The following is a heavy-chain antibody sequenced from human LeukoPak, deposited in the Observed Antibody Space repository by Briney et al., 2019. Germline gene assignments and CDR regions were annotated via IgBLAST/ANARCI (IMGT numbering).Heavy chain of an antibody. D-gene: IGHD1-7*01. J-gene: IGHJ4*02. Sequence: GGSLRLSCAASGFTFSNYGMSRVRQAPGKGLEWVSAISGSGGTTYYADSVKGRFTISRDNSKNTLYLQMNSLRAEDTAVYYCAKGPLPRITGTAPFDYWGQGTLVTVSS. CDR1: GFTFSNYG. CDR2: ISGSGGTT. CDR3: AKGPLPRITGTAPFDY. V-gene: IGHV3-23*01.